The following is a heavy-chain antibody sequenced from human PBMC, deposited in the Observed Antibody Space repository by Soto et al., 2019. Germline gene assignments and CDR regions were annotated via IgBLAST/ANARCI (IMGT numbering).Heavy chain of an antibody. D-gene: IGHD5-12*01. CDR3: VRHGAVNIGARASGRDFYYYGMDG. CDR1: GYNFNSYW. J-gene: IGHJ6*02. V-gene: IGHV5-51*01. CDR2: IYPGDSNT. Sequence: PGESLKISCKGSGYNFNSYWIGWVRQVPGKGLEWMGIIYPGDSNTKYSPSFRGQVTISADKSISTASLQWSSLKASDSAMYFCVRHGAVNIGARASGRDFYYYGMDGWGQGTAVTVSS.